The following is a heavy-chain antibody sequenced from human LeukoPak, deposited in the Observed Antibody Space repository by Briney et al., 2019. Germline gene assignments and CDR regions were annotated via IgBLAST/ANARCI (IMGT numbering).Heavy chain of an antibody. CDR3: AKDTAVAGLYYFDY. V-gene: IGHV3-48*02. J-gene: IGHJ4*02. D-gene: IGHD6-19*01. CDR1: GFTFSSYS. CDR2: ISSSSSTI. Sequence: GGSLRLSCAASGFTFSSYSMNWVRQAPGKGLEWVSYISSSSSTIYYADSVKGRFTISRDDSKNTLFLQMNSLRDEDTAVYYCAKDTAVAGLYYFDYWGQGTLVTVSS.